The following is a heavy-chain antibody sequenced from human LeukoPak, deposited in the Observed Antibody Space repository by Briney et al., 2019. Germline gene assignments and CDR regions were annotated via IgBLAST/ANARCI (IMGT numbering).Heavy chain of an antibody. CDR2: INNDGSST. J-gene: IGHJ4*02. V-gene: IGHV3-74*01. Sequence: GGSLRLSCAASGFTFSNYWMHWVRQAPGKGLVWVSRINNDGSSTSYADSVKGRFTISRDNAKNTLYLQMNSLRAEDTAVYYCAKEIRNVLRFLEWLSYFDYWGQGTLVTVSS. CDR1: GFTFSNYW. CDR3: AKEIRNVLRFLEWLSYFDY. D-gene: IGHD3-3*01.